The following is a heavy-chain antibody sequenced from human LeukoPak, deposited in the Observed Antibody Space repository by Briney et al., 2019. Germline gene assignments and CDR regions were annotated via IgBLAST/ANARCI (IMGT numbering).Heavy chain of an antibody. V-gene: IGHV3-30*02. D-gene: IGHD1-26*01. J-gene: IGHJ6*03. CDR3: AKDRGSYLWYYYYMDV. Sequence: PGGSLRLSCAASGFTFSSYGMHWVRQAPGKGLEWVAFIRYDGSNKYYADSVKGRFTISRDNSKNTLYLQMNSLRAEDTDVYYCAKDRGSYLWYYYYMDVWGKGTTVTISS. CDR1: GFTFSSYG. CDR2: IRYDGSNK.